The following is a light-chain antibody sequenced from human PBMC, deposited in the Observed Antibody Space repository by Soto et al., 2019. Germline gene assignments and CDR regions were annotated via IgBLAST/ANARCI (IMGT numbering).Light chain of an antibody. CDR2: KAS. CDR1: QTISSW. J-gene: IGKJ1*01. Sequence: DIQMTQSPSTLSASVGDRVTITCRASQTISSWLAWYQQKLGKAPKLLIYKASSLEGGVPSRFSGSGSGTEFTLTISSLQPDDSATYYCQQYNETFGQGTKVEVK. V-gene: IGKV1-5*03. CDR3: QQYNET.